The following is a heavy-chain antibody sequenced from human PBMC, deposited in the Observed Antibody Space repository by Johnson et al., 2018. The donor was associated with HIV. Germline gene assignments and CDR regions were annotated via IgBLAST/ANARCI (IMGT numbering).Heavy chain of an antibody. CDR1: GFTVSSNY. D-gene: IGHD6-19*01. CDR2: IYSGGTT. Sequence: VQLVESGGGLIQPGGSLRLSCAASGFTVSSNYMSWVRQAPGKGLEWVSVIYSGGTTYYADSVQGRFTISRDNAKNSLHLQMTSLRAEDTAFYYCARDRRNRQWQRLDAFDIWGQGTMVIVSS. J-gene: IGHJ3*02. CDR3: ARDRRNRQWQRLDAFDI. V-gene: IGHV3-53*01.